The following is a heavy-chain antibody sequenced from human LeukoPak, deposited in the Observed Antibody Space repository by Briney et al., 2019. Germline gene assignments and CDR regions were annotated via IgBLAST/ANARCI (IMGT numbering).Heavy chain of an antibody. CDR1: GGTFSSYA. CDR3: ARGGPIFGVVTPNWFDP. Sequence: ASVTVSCKASGGTFSSYAISWVRQAPGQRLEWMGGIIPIFGTANYAQKFQGRVTITTDESTSTAYMELSSLRSEDTAVYYCARGGPIFGVVTPNWFDPWGQGTLVTVSS. J-gene: IGHJ5*02. D-gene: IGHD3-3*01. V-gene: IGHV1-69*05. CDR2: IIPIFGTA.